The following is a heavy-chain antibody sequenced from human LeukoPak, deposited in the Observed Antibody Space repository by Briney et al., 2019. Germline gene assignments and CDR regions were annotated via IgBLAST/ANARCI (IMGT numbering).Heavy chain of an antibody. CDR2: LYSAGNT. CDR1: GFTVSSNY. J-gene: IGHJ3*02. D-gene: IGHD3-16*01. V-gene: IGHV3-53*01. CDR3: AKLIQPQGAFDI. Sequence: PGGSLRLSCAASGFTVSSNYMNWVRQAPGKGLEWVAVLYSAGNTSYADSVKGRFTISRDNSKNTLYLQMNSLRAEDTALYYCAKLIQPQGAFDICGQGTMVTVSS.